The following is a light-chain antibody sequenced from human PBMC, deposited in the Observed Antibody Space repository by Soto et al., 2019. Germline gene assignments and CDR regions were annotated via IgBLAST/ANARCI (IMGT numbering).Light chain of an antibody. V-gene: IGKV3-11*01. CDR1: QTVRTS. Sequence: EIVLTQSPATLSLSPGERATLSCRASQTVRTSLAWYQQQPGQAPRLLIYDASNRATGIPARFSGSGSGTDFTLTIIRLEPEDSATYFCQQYDSTPRTFGRGTKVDIK. CDR3: QQYDSTPRT. CDR2: DAS. J-gene: IGKJ4*01.